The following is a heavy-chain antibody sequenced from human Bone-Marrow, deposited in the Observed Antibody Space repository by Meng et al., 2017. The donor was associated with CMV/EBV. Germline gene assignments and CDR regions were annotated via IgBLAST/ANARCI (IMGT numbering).Heavy chain of an antibody. J-gene: IGHJ4*02. D-gene: IGHD3-3*01. CDR3: ASLWGEWLPY. Sequence: GESLKISCAASGFTFSDYYMSWIRQAPGKGLGWVSYISSSGSTIYYADSVKGRFTISRDNAKNSLYLQMNSLRAEDTAVYYCASLWGEWLPYWGQGTLVTVSS. CDR2: ISSSGSTI. CDR1: GFTFSDYY. V-gene: IGHV3-11*01.